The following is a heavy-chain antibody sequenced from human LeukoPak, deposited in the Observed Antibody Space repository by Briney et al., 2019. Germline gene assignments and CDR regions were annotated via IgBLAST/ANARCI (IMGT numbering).Heavy chain of an antibody. CDR3: AKVGLGYCSSTSCYAFDY. Sequence: PGGSLRLSCAASGFTFSNYYMHWGRQAPGKGLEWVAVISCDGSNKYYADSVKGRFTISRDNSKNTLYLQMNSLRAEDTAVYYCAKVGLGYCSSTSCYAFDYWGQGTLVTVSS. J-gene: IGHJ4*02. CDR2: ISCDGSNK. V-gene: IGHV3-30*18. CDR1: GFTFSNYY. D-gene: IGHD2-2*01.